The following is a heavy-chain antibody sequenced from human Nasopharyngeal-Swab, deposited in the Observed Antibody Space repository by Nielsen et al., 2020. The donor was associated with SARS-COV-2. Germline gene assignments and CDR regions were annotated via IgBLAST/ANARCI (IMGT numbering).Heavy chain of an antibody. CDR2: IYPGDSDT. D-gene: IGHD5-18*01. Sequence: VRQRPGKGLEWMGIIYPGDSDTRYSPSFQGQVTISADKSVSTAYLQWSSLKASDTAMYYCARPVDTAMVTLGYWGQGTLVTVSS. CDR3: ARPVDTAMVTLGY. V-gene: IGHV5-51*01. J-gene: IGHJ4*02.